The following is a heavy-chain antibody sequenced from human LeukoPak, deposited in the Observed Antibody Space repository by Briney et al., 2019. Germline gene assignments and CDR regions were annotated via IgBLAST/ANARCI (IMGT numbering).Heavy chain of an antibody. Sequence: AGESLRLSCAASGFTFSSYAMSWVRQAPGKGLEWVANIRQDGGEKYYLDSVKGRFTVSRDNAKTSLYLQMNSLRAEDTAVYYCARLGARQILEYWGQGTLVTVSS. CDR1: GFTFSSYA. CDR3: ARLGARQILEY. V-gene: IGHV3-7*01. CDR2: IRQDGGEK. D-gene: IGHD4-17*01. J-gene: IGHJ4*02.